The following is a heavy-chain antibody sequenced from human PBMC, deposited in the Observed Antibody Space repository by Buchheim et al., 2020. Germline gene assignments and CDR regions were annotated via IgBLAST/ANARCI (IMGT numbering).Heavy chain of an antibody. CDR2: LTISGDFT. J-gene: IGHJ4*02. V-gene: IGHV3-23*04. CDR1: GFTFSSAA. Sequence: EVYLVQSGGGLVQPGGSLRLSCEASGFTFSSAAMTWVRQAPGKGREWVSSLTISGDFTYYADSVRGRFSISRDNSKNTLYLQMNSLRAEDTAVYYCAKEVRPNDFWGQGTL. CDR3: AKEVRPNDF.